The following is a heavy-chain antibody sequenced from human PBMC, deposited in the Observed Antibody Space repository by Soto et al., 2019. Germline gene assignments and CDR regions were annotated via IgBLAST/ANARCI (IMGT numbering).Heavy chain of an antibody. V-gene: IGHV3-23*01. Sequence: GGSLRLSCAASGFTFSSYAMSWVRQAPGKGLEWVSAISGSGGSTYYADSVKGRFTISRDNSKNTLYLQMNSLRAEDTAVYYCAKGGLGDILTGYYTTPEERPFDYWGQATLVTVSS. CDR2: ISGSGGST. J-gene: IGHJ4*02. CDR3: AKGGLGDILTGYYTTPEERPFDY. CDR1: GFTFSSYA. D-gene: IGHD3-9*01.